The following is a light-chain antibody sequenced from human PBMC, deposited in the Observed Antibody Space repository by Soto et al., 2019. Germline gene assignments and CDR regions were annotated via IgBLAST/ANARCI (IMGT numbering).Light chain of an antibody. Sequence: EIVLTQSPGTLSLSPGERATLSCRASQSVNSNYVTWYQQEPGQAPRLLIYGASSRAPGLPDRFSGSGSGPDFPLTISSLEPEDFAVYYCQQYGSSFRYTFGQGTKLEIK. CDR1: QSVNSNY. CDR3: QQYGSSFRYT. V-gene: IGKV3-20*01. J-gene: IGKJ2*01. CDR2: GAS.